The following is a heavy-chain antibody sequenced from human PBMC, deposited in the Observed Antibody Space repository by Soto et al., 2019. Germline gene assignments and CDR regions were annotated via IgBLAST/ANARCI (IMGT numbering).Heavy chain of an antibody. D-gene: IGHD3-3*01. J-gene: IGHJ6*02. CDR2: INHSGST. Sequence: PSETLSLTCAVYGGSFSGYYWSWIRQPPGKGLEWIGEINHSGSTNYNPSLKSRVTISVDTSKNQFSLKLSSVTAADTAVYYCARVGVRFWEWSTYYYGMDVWGQGTTVTVSS. CDR3: ARVGVRFWEWSTYYYGMDV. V-gene: IGHV4-34*01. CDR1: GGSFSGYY.